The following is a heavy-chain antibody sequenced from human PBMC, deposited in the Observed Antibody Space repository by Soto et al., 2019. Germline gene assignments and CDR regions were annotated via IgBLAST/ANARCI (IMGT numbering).Heavy chain of an antibody. V-gene: IGHV4-59*01. D-gene: IGHD6-6*01. CDR1: GGSISSYY. CDR3: ARGDSSSSGWFDP. Sequence: ETLSLTCTVSGGSISSYYWSWIRQPPGKGLEWIGYIYYSGSTNYNPSLKSRVTISVDTSKNQFSLKLSSVTAADTAVYYCARGDSSSSGWFDPWGQGTLVTVSS. J-gene: IGHJ5*02. CDR2: IYYSGST.